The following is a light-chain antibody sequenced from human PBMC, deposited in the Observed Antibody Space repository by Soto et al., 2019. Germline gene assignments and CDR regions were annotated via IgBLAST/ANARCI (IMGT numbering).Light chain of an antibody. V-gene: IGKV1-39*01. CDR2: AAS. Sequence: TQSPATLSSSAGERATLSCRASQSISSYLDWYQQRPGKAPRFLIYAASSWPSGIPARFSGSGSGTDFTLTISSLQSEDFAIYCCQQSNSRPLTFGRGTKADI. J-gene: IGKJ4*01. CDR3: QQSNSRPLT. CDR1: QSISSY.